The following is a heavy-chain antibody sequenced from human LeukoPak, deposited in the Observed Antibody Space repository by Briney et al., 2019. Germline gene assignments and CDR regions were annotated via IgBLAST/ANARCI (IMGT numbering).Heavy chain of an antibody. CDR1: GGSISSYY. D-gene: IGHD5-24*01. Sequence: PSETLSLTCTVSGGSISSYYWSWIRQPPGKGLEWIGYIYYSGSTNYNPSLKSRVTISVDTSKDQFSLKLSSVTAADTAVYYCARGGGYNYLGNYYYYYMDVWGKGTTVTVSS. V-gene: IGHV4-59*01. CDR2: IYYSGST. J-gene: IGHJ6*03. CDR3: ARGGGYNYLGNYYYYYMDV.